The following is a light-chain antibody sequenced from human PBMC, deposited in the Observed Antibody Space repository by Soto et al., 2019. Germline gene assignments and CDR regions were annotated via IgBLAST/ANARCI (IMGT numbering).Light chain of an antibody. V-gene: IGKV1-9*01. Sequence: DIQMTQSPSSLSASVGDRVTITCRASQVIATHVAWYQQKPGQAPNPLIYAASTLQSGVPSRFSGGGSGTDFTLTISSLQPEDFATYYCQQLSSYPLTFGGGTKVDIK. CDR2: AAS. CDR1: QVIATH. J-gene: IGKJ4*01. CDR3: QQLSSYPLT.